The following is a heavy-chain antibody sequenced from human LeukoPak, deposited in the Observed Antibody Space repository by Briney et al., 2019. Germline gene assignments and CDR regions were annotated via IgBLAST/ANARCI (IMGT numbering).Heavy chain of an antibody. CDR3: ARRGYCSSTSCYSSWFDP. J-gene: IGHJ5*02. V-gene: IGHV5-51*01. Sequence: GESLKISCKGSGYSFTSYWIGWVRQMPGKGLEWMGIIYPGDSDTRYSPSFQGQVTISADKSISTAYLQWSSLKASDTAMYYCARRGYCSSTSCYSSWFDPRGQGTLVTVSS. CDR1: GYSFTSYW. CDR2: IYPGDSDT. D-gene: IGHD2-2*01.